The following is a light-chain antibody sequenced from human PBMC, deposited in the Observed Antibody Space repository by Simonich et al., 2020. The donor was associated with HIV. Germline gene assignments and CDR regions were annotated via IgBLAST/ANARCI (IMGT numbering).Light chain of an antibody. Sequence: QSALTQPASVSGSPGQSIPISCTGTSSDVGSYNLVSWYQQHPGKARKLMIYEGSKRPSGVSNRFSGSKSGNTASLTISGLQAEDEADYYCCSYAGSGNVVFGGGTKLTVL. CDR3: CSYAGSGNVV. V-gene: IGLV2-23*01. CDR2: EGS. CDR1: SSDVGSYNL. J-gene: IGLJ2*01.